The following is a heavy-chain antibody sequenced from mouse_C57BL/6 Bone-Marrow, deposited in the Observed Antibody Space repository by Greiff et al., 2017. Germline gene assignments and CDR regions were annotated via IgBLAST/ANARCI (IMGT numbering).Heavy chain of an antibody. Sequence: ESGPGLVKPSQSLSLTCSVTGYSITSGYYWNWIRQFPGNKLEWMGYISYDGSNNYNPSLKNRISITRDTSKNQFFLKLNSVTTEDTATYYCARRDLLWLRPYYFDDWGQGTTLTVSS. V-gene: IGHV3-6*01. CDR1: GYSITSGYY. J-gene: IGHJ2*01. CDR3: ARRDLLWLRPYYFDD. D-gene: IGHD2-2*01. CDR2: ISYDGSN.